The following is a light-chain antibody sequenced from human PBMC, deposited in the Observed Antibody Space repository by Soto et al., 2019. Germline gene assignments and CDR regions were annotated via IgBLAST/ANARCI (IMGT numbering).Light chain of an antibody. V-gene: IGKV3-20*01. CDR1: QSVSSSY. CDR2: GAS. J-gene: IGKJ1*01. Sequence: EIVLTQSPGTLSLSPGERATLSCRASQSVSSSYLAWYQQKPGQAPRLLIYGASSRATGIPDRFKGSGSGSDFTLKTSRVEAEDVGVYYSMQGIPCRGRLGQGTKVDIK. CDR3: MQGIPCRGR.